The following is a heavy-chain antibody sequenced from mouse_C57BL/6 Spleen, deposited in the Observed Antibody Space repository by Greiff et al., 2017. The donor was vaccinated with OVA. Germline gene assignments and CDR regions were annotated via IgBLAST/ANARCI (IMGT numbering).Heavy chain of an antibody. Sequence: VKVVESGAELVRPGTSVKVSCKASGYAFTNYLIEWVKQRPGQGLEWIGVINPGSGGTNYNEKFKGKATLTADKSSSTAYMQLSSLTSEDSAVYFCARDYGTYFDYWGQGTTLTVSS. D-gene: IGHD1-1*01. CDR2: INPGSGGT. V-gene: IGHV1-54*01. CDR3: ARDYGTYFDY. CDR1: GYAFTNYL. J-gene: IGHJ2*01.